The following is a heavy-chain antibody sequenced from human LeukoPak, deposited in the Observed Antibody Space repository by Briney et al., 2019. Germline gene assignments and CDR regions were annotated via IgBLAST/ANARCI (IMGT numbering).Heavy chain of an antibody. D-gene: IGHD2-2*01. CDR3: ARFLIVVVPAAIGSGFDY. CDR1: GGSISSSSYY. J-gene: IGHJ4*02. Sequence: SETLSLTCTVSGGSISSSSYYWGWIRQPPGKGLEWIGSIYYSGSTYYNPSLKSRVTISVDTSKNQFSLKLSSVTAADTAVYYCARFLIVVVPAAIGSGFDYWGQGTLVTVSS. CDR2: IYYSGST. V-gene: IGHV4-39*01.